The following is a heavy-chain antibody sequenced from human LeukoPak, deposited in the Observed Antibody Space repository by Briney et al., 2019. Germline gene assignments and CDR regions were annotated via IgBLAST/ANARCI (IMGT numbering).Heavy chain of an antibody. CDR2: IIPILGIA. J-gene: IGHJ5*02. D-gene: IGHD4-17*01. CDR3: ARARYGDYVWDHWFDP. Sequence: SVQVSCKASGGTFSSYAISWGRQAPGQGLEWMGRIIPILGIANYAQKFQGRVTITADKSTSTAYMELSSLRSEDTAVYYCARARYGDYVWDHWFDPWGQGTLVTVSS. V-gene: IGHV1-69*04. CDR1: GGTFSSYA.